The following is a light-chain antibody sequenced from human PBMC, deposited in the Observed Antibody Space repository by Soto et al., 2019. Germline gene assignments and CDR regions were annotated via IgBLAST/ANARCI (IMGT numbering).Light chain of an antibody. Sequence: QSVLTQPVSVSRSPRHSITIFCTGTSRDVGGYNFVSWYQQHPGKAPKLLVYEVTKRPSEISIRFSGSKSGNTASLTISGLQAEDEADYYCCSDAGSGVYVFGTGTKVTVL. J-gene: IGLJ1*01. CDR1: SRDVGGYNF. CDR3: CSDAGSGVYV. V-gene: IGLV2-23*02. CDR2: EVT.